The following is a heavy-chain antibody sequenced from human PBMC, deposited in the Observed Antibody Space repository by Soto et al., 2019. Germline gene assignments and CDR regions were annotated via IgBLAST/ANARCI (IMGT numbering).Heavy chain of an antibody. CDR1: GYTFTSYA. D-gene: IGHD6-19*01. CDR2: INAGNGNT. V-gene: IGHV1-3*01. Sequence: GASVKVSCKASGYTFTSYAMHWVRQAPGQRLEWMGWINAGNGNTKYSQKFQGRVTITRDTSASTAYMELSSLRSEDTAVYYCARAGSGYSSGNNWLDPWGQGTLVTVSS. CDR3: ARAGSGYSSGNNWLDP. J-gene: IGHJ5*02.